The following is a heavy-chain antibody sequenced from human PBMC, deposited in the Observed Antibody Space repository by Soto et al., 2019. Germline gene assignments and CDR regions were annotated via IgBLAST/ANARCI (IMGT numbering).Heavy chain of an antibody. Sequence: QVQLQESGPGLVKPSQTLSLTCTVSGGSISSGDYYWSWIRQPPGKGLEWIGYIYYSGSTYYNPALKSRVTIAVDTSKNQFSLKLSSVTAADTSVYYCARPPEYSSSSGACDIWGQGTMVTVSS. J-gene: IGHJ3*02. CDR3: ARPPEYSSSSGACDI. D-gene: IGHD6-6*01. CDR1: GGSISSGDYY. CDR2: IYYSGST. V-gene: IGHV4-30-4*01.